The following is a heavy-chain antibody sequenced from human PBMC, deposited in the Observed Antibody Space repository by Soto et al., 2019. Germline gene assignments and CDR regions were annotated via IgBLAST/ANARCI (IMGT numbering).Heavy chain of an antibody. CDR1: GFTFSSYA. V-gene: IGHV3-23*01. CDR3: AKDALYSSSWYLSWFDP. Sequence: GGSLRLSCAVSGFTFSSYAMSWVRRAPGKGLEWVSNINGGGDNIYYAESVKGRFTISRDNSKNTLYLQMNSLRAEDTAIYYCAKDALYSSSWYLSWFDPWGQGTPVTVSS. J-gene: IGHJ5*02. D-gene: IGHD6-13*01. CDR2: INGGGDNI.